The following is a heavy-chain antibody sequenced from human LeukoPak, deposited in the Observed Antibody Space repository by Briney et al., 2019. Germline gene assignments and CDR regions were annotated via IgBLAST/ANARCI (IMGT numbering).Heavy chain of an antibody. Sequence: PSETLSLTCTVSGGSMRSSYWSWIRQPPGKGLEWIGYVYYSGSTNYNPSLKSRVTISVDTSKNQFSLKLSSVTAADTAVYYCARGISIAAAGTFDYWGQGTLVTVSS. V-gene: IGHV4-59*12. D-gene: IGHD6-13*01. CDR2: VYYSGST. J-gene: IGHJ4*02. CDR1: GGSMRSSY. CDR3: ARGISIAAAGTFDY.